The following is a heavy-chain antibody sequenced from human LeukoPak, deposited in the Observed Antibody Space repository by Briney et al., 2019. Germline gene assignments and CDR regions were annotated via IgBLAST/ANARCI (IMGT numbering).Heavy chain of an antibody. CDR3: ARDHCSSTSCHPWFDP. CDR1: GGSISSYY. V-gene: IGHV4-59*01. Sequence: SGTLSLTCTVSGGSISSYYWSWIRQPPGKGLEWIGYIYYSGSTNHNPSLKSRLTISVDTFKNQFSLKLSSVTAADTAVYYCARDHCSSTSCHPWFDPWGQGTLVTVSS. J-gene: IGHJ5*02. D-gene: IGHD2-2*01. CDR2: IYYSGST.